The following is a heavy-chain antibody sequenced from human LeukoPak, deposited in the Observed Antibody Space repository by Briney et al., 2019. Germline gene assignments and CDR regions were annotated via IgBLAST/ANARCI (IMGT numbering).Heavy chain of an antibody. Sequence: SETLSLTCTVSGGSFSTNSNYWGWIRQPPGKGLEWIGRLYYSGSTYYNPSLKSRVTISVDTSKNQFSLKLSSVTAADTAVYYCARGGTGRAGNWGQGTLVTVSS. D-gene: IGHD2/OR15-2a*01. CDR3: ARGGTGRAGN. CDR2: LYYSGST. V-gene: IGHV4-39*01. CDR1: GGSFSTNSNY. J-gene: IGHJ4*02.